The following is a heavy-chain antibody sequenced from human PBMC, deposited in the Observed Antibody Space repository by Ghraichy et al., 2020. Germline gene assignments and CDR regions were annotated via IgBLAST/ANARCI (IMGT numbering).Heavy chain of an antibody. V-gene: IGHV3-73*01. Sequence: GGSLRLSCAASGFTFSGSAMHWVRQASGKGLEWVGRIRSKANSYATAYAASVKGRFTISRDDSKNTAYLQMNSLKTEDTAVYYCTGLRDALGIAAAGTVSDYWGQGTLVTVSS. CDR3: TGLRDALGIAAAGTVSDY. D-gene: IGHD6-13*01. CDR2: IRSKANSYAT. CDR1: GFTFSGSA. J-gene: IGHJ4*02.